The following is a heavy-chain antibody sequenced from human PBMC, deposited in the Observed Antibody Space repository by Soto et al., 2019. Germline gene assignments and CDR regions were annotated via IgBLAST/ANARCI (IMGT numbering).Heavy chain of an antibody. Sequence: ASVKVSCKASGGTFSSYAISWVRQAPGQGLEWMGGIIPIFGTANYAQKFQGRVTITADESTSTAYIELSSLRSEDTAVYYCASSTQFGDNWNYWFDPWGQGTLVTVSS. V-gene: IGHV1-69*13. CDR1: GGTFSSYA. D-gene: IGHD1-7*01. J-gene: IGHJ5*02. CDR3: ASSTQFGDNWNYWFDP. CDR2: IIPIFGTA.